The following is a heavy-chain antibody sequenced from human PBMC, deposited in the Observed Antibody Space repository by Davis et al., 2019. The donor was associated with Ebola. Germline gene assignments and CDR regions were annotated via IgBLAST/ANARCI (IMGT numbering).Heavy chain of an antibody. J-gene: IGHJ4*02. CDR1: GYTFTSYY. CDR2: FDPEDGET. V-gene: IGHV1-24*01. D-gene: IGHD6-19*01. CDR3: ATDPMGSGWKPFDY. Sequence: AASVKVSCKASGYTFTSYYMHWVRQAPGKGLEWMGGFDPEDGETIYAQKFQGRVTMTEDTSTDTAYMELSSLRSEDTAVYYCATDPMGSGWKPFDYWGQGTLVTASS.